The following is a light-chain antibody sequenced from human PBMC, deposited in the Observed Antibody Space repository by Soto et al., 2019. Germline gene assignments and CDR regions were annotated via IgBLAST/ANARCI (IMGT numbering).Light chain of an antibody. Sequence: QSVLTQPPSVSGTPGQRVTIPCSGVISNIGTNYVHWFQQLPGTAPKVLSNRDNQRPSGVPDRFSGSKSGTSASLAISGLRSEDEAEYYCAAWDDTVRSYVFGTGTKLTVL. CDR1: ISNIGTNY. J-gene: IGLJ1*01. CDR2: RDN. CDR3: AAWDDTVRSYV. V-gene: IGLV1-47*01.